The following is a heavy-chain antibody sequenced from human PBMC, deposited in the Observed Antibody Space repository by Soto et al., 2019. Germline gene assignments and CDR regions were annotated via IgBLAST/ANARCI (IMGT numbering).Heavy chain of an antibody. V-gene: IGHV3-33*01. Sequence: GGSLRLSCAASGFTISSYDMHWIRHAPGKGLEWVAVIWYDGSNKYYADSVKGRFTISRDNSKNTLYLQMNSLRAEDTAVYYCARATTVTLDYWGQGTLVTVSS. J-gene: IGHJ4*02. CDR2: IWYDGSNK. CDR1: GFTISSYD. D-gene: IGHD4-17*01. CDR3: ARATTVTLDY.